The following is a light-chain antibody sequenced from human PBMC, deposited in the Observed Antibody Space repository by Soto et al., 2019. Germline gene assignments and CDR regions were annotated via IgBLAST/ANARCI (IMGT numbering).Light chain of an antibody. CDR1: QSVPSSY. J-gene: IGKJ1*01. CDR2: RSS. CDR3: HQYDTIPWT. Sequence: EVVFTQSPGTLSLSPGERATVSCRASQSVPSSYLAWYQQKPGQAPRLLIYRSSSRATGGPDRFSGSGSGTASILTIIRLEPEDFAVYYCHQYDTIPWTFGRGTKVDI. V-gene: IGKV3-20*01.